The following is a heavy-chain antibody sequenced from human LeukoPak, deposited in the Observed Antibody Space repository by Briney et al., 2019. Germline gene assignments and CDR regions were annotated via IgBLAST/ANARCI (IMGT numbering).Heavy chain of an antibody. V-gene: IGHV1-2*02. CDR1: GYRFIHYY. Sequence: ASVKVSCKASGYRFIHYYLHWVRQAPGQGLEWMGWINPKIGGTQYTQKFQDRVTMTTDTSMSTAYTELSRLTSDDTAVYYCAPATMTFDYWGQGTLVTVSS. CDR3: APATMTFDY. J-gene: IGHJ4*02. D-gene: IGHD5-24*01. CDR2: INPKIGGT.